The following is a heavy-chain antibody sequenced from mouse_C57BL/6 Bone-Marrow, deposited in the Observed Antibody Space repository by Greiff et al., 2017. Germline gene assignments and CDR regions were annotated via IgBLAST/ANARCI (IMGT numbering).Heavy chain of an antibody. V-gene: IGHV5-4*01. CDR3: ARGQYDPHFDY. CDR2: ISDGGSYT. CDR1: GFTFSSYA. J-gene: IGHJ2*01. Sequence: EVQGVESGGGLVKPGGSLKLSCAASGFTFSSYAMSWVRQTPEKRLEWVATISDGGSYTYYPDNVKGRFTISRDNAKNNLYLQMSNLKSEDTAMYYCARGQYDPHFDYWDQGTTLPV. D-gene: IGHD2-12*01.